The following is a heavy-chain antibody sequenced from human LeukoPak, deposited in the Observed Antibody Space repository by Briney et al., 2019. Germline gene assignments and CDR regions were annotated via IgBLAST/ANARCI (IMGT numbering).Heavy chain of an antibody. J-gene: IGHJ4*02. D-gene: IGHD6-13*01. CDR1: GYTFTSYG. V-gene: IGHV1-18*04. CDR2: ISAYNGNT. Sequence: ASVQVSCKASGYTFTSYGISWVRQAPGQGLEWMGWISAYNGNTNYAQKLQGRVTMTTDTSTSTAYMELRSLRSDDTAVYYCARVSSSWQTFDYWGQGTLVTVSS. CDR3: ARVSSSWQTFDY.